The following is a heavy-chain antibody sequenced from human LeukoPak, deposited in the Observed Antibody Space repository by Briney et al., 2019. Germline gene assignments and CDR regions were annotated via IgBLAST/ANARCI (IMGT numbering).Heavy chain of an antibody. V-gene: IGHV4-59*01. D-gene: IGHD6-13*01. J-gene: IGHJ5*02. CDR1: GGPISSYY. Sequence: PSETLSLTCTVSGGPISSYYWSWIRQPPGKGLEWIGYIYYSGSTNYNPSLKSRVTISVDTSKNQFSLKLSSVTAADTAVYYCAREDSSSWYGSNWFDPWGQGTLVTVSS. CDR2: IYYSGST. CDR3: AREDSSSWYGSNWFDP.